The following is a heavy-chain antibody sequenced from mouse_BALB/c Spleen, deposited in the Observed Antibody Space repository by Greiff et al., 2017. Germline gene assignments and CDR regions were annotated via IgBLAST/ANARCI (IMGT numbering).Heavy chain of an antibody. V-gene: IGHV5-12-2*01. J-gene: IGHJ4*01. D-gene: IGHD1-1*01. Sequence: EVKLVESGGGLVQPGGSLKLSCAASGFTFSSYTMSWVRQTPEKRLEWVAYISNGGGSTYYPDTVKGRFTISRDNAKNTLYLQMSSLKSEDTAMYYCARHGTVYYYGSSYYAMDYWGQGTSVTVSS. CDR2: ISNGGGST. CDR3: ARHGTVYYYGSSYYAMDY. CDR1: GFTFSSYT.